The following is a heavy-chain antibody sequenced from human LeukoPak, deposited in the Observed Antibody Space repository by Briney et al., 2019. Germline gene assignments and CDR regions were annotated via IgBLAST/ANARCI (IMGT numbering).Heavy chain of an antibody. D-gene: IGHD2-2*01. CDR3: ARGGRGLPPARRFKPGNWFDP. CDR2: INFSGRA. Sequence: PSVPLSLTCAVYGGSSGHFWNWIRQPPGKGLEWIGEINFSGRANYNASFKIRVTTSVDTSKNQFSPKLNSMAAADTAVYYCARGGRGLPPARRFKPGNWFDPWGQGTLVTVFS. V-gene: IGHV4-34*01. J-gene: IGHJ5*02. CDR1: GGSSGHF.